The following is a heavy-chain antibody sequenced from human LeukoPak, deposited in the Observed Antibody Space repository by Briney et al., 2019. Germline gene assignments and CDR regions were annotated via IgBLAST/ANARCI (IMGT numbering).Heavy chain of an antibody. Sequence: SVKVSCKASGGTFSSYAISWVRQAPGQGLEWMGGIIPIFGTANYAQKFQGRITITTDESTSTAYMELSSLRSEDTAVYYCARVLTAARDYWYFDLWGRGTLVTVSS. J-gene: IGHJ2*01. CDR3: ARVLTAARDYWYFDL. V-gene: IGHV1-69*05. CDR1: GGTFSSYA. D-gene: IGHD2-2*01. CDR2: IIPIFGTA.